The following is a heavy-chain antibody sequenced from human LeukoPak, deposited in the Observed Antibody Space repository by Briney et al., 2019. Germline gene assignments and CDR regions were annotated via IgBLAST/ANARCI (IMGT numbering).Heavy chain of an antibody. V-gene: IGHV4-59*01. CDR2: IYYTGST. CDR3: ARAYDFWSGYYVLDY. CDR1: GGSISSYY. D-gene: IGHD3-3*01. Sequence: SETQSLTCTVSGGSISSYYWSWIRQPPGKGLEWIGYIYYTGSTNCNPSLKSRVTMSVDTSKNQFSLKLSSVTAADTAVYHCARAYDFWSGYYVLDYWGQGSLVTVSS. J-gene: IGHJ4*02.